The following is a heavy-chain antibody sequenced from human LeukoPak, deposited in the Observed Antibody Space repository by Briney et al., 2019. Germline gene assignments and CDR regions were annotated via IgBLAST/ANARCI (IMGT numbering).Heavy chain of an antibody. CDR3: ARGSRPPAARWVHQY. CDR2: TNHSGST. CDR1: GGSFSGYY. J-gene: IGHJ4*02. Sequence: SETLSLTCAVYGGSFSGYYWSWIRQPPGKGLEWIGETNHSGSTNYNPSLKSRVTISVDTSKNQFSLKLSSVTAADTAVYYCARGSRPPAARWVHQYWGQGTLVTVSS. D-gene: IGHD6-6*01. V-gene: IGHV4-34*01.